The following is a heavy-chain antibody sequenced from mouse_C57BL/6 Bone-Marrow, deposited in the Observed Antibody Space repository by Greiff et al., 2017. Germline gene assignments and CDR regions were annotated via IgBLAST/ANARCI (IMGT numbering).Heavy chain of an antibody. J-gene: IGHJ1*03. V-gene: IGHV1-50*01. D-gene: IGHD1-1*01. CDR2: IDPSDSYT. CDR1: GYTFTSYW. CDR3: ARGRESSNWYFDV. Sequence: QVQLQQPGAELVKPGASVKLSCKASGYTFTSYWMQWVKQRPGQGLEWIGEIDPSDSYTNYNQKCKGKATLTVDTSSSTAYMQLSSLTSEDSAVYYCARGRESSNWYFDVWGTGTTVTVSS.